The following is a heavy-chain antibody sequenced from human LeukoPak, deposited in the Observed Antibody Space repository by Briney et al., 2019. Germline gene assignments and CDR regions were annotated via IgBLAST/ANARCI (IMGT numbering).Heavy chain of an antibody. J-gene: IGHJ4*02. V-gene: IGHV3-21*01. D-gene: IGHD6-13*01. CDR1: GFTFSSYS. CDR3: ARWGSAAVVDY. CDR2: ISSSSSYI. Sequence: GGSLRLSCAASGFTFSSYSMNWVRQAPGKGLEWVSSISSSSSYIYYADSVKGRFTVSRDNAKDSLYLQMNSLRAEDTAVYYCARWGSAAVVDYWGQGTLVTVSS.